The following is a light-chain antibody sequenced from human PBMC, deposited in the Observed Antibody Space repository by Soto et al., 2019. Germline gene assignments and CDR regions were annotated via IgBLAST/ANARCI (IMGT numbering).Light chain of an antibody. J-gene: IGKJ1*01. V-gene: IGKV2-28*01. CDR1: QSLLYSNGYSY. CDR3: MQALQTPRT. Sequence: EIVMTQSPLSLPVTPGEPASISCRSSQSLLYSNGYSYLDWYLQKPGQSPQLLIYLGSYRASEVPDRFSGSGSGTDFTLKISRVEAEDVGIYFCMQALQTPRTFGQGTKVEIK. CDR2: LGS.